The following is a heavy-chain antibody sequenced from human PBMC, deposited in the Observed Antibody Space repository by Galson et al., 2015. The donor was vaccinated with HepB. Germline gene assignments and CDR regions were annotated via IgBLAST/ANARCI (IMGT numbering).Heavy chain of an antibody. CDR2: VNPTGGGT. D-gene: IGHD2-2*02. CDR1: GYTFIIYY. Sequence: SVKVSCKASGYTFIIYYMHWVRQAPGQGLEWMGTVNPTGGGTTYAQKFQGRVTMTRDTSTSTVQMDLSGLTSEDTAMYYCARRATDYTGPNDYWGQGTLVTVSS. V-gene: IGHV1-46*01. CDR3: ARRATDYTGPNDY. J-gene: IGHJ4*02.